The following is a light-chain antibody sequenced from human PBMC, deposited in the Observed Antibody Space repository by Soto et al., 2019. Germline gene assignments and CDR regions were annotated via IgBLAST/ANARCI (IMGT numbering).Light chain of an antibody. Sequence: EIVMTQYPGTLAVSPGERATLSCRASQSVSNDLAWIQQKPGQPPRLLIYGASTRATGIPARFTGSGFGTDFTLTISSLQPEDFAVYSCQQYNVWPQTFGQGTKV. CDR3: QQYNVWPQT. J-gene: IGKJ1*01. V-gene: IGKV3-15*01. CDR1: QSVSND. CDR2: GAS.